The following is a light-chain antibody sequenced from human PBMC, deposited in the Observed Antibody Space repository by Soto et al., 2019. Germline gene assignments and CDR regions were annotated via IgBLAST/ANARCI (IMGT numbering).Light chain of an antibody. CDR3: ATRDSSLSAVV. J-gene: IGLJ2*01. V-gene: IGLV2-8*01. Sequence: QSVLTQPPSASGSPGQSVTISCTGTSSDVGGYKYVSWYQHHPGKAPKLMIFEVSKRPSGVPDRFSGSKSGNTASLTVSGLQAEDEANYYCATRDSSLSAVVFGGGTKLTVL. CDR1: SSDVGGYKY. CDR2: EVS.